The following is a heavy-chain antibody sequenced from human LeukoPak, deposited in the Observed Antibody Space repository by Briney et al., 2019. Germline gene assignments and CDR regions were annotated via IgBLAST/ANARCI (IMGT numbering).Heavy chain of an antibody. J-gene: IGHJ4*02. V-gene: IGHV3-48*01. CDR3: ARDGGTYYYDSSGYTHTWYYFDY. Sequence: GGSLRLSCAASGFTFSSYSMNWVRQAPGKGLEWVSYISSSSSTIYYADSVKGRFTISRDNAKNSLYLQMNSLRAEDTAVYYCARDGGTYYYDSSGYTHTWYYFDYWGQGTLVTVSS. CDR1: GFTFSSYS. D-gene: IGHD3-22*01. CDR2: ISSSSSTI.